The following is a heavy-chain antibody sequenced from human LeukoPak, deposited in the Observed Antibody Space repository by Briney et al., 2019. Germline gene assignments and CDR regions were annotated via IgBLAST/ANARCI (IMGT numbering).Heavy chain of an antibody. D-gene: IGHD6-13*01. CDR3: ARHRRSSWLFDY. Sequence: SETLSLTCTVSGGSISSYYWSWIRQPPGKGLEWIGYIYYSGSTNYNPSLKSRVTISVDTSKNQFSLKLSSVTAADTAVYYCARHRRSSWLFDYWGQGTLVTVSS. J-gene: IGHJ4*02. CDR2: IYYSGST. CDR1: GGSISSYY. V-gene: IGHV4-59*08.